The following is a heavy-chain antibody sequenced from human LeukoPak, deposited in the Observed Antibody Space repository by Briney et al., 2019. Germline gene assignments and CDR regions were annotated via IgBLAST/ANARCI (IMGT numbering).Heavy chain of an antibody. CDR2: IYHSGST. Sequence: SETLSLTCTVSGYSISSGYYWGWIRQPPGKGLGWIGSIYHSGSTYYNPSLKSRVTISVDTSKNQFSLKLSSVTAADTAVYYCARGDGSYYPFDYWGQGTLVTVSS. CDR1: GYSISSGYY. CDR3: ARGDGSYYPFDY. D-gene: IGHD1-26*01. V-gene: IGHV4-38-2*02. J-gene: IGHJ4*02.